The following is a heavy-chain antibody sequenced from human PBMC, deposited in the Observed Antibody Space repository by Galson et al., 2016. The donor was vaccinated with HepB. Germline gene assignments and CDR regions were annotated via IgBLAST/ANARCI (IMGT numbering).Heavy chain of an antibody. Sequence: SLRLSCAASGFTLSSYEMNWVRQAPGKGLEWVSSISSSSSYIYYADSVKGRSTISRDNAKNSLYLQMNSLRAEDTAVYYCARDWIPYYYYGMDVWGQGTTVTVSS. V-gene: IGHV3-21*01. CDR2: ISSSSSYI. D-gene: IGHD5-18*01. CDR1: GFTLSSYE. J-gene: IGHJ6*02. CDR3: ARDWIPYYYYGMDV.